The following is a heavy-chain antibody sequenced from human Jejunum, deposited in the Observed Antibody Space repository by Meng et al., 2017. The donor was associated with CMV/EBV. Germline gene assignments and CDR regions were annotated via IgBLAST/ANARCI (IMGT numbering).Heavy chain of an antibody. V-gene: IGHV3-48*03. CDR2: ISSRGKRT. J-gene: IGHJ5*02. CDR1: GFTFSTYD. CDR3: ASNLGQWLDWFDP. D-gene: IGHD6-19*01. Sequence: SGFTFSTYDMTWVRQAPRTGLEWLSYISSRGKRTSYAESVKGRFTTSRDNGRNLLYLDMNSLRAEDTAIYYCASNLGQWLDWFDPWGQGTLVTVSS.